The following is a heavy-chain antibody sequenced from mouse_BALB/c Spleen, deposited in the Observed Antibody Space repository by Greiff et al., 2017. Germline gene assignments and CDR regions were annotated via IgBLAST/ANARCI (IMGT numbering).Heavy chain of an antibody. V-gene: IGHV5-6-2*01. CDR1: GFTFSSYY. Sequence: VESGGGLVKLGGSLKLSCAASGFTFSSYYMSWVRQTPEKRLELVAAINSNGGSTYYPDTVKGRFTISRDNAKNTLYLQMSSLKSEDTALYYCARKDGYYEAMDYWGQGTSVTVSS. J-gene: IGHJ4*01. CDR3: ARKDGYYEAMDY. CDR2: INSNGGST. D-gene: IGHD2-3*01.